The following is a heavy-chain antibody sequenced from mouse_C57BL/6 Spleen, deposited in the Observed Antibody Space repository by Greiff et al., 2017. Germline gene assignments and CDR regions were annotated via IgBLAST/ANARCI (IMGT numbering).Heavy chain of an antibody. V-gene: IGHV1-5*01. Sequence: EVQLQESGTVLARPGASVKMSCKTSGYTFTSYWMHWVKQRPGQGLEWIGAIYPGNSDTSYNQKFKGKAKLTAVTSASTAYMELSSLTNEDSAIDYCTRSDSSGYVNFDVWGTGTTVTVSS. D-gene: IGHD3-2*02. CDR1: GYTFTSYW. J-gene: IGHJ1*03. CDR3: TRSDSSGYVNFDV. CDR2: IYPGNSDT.